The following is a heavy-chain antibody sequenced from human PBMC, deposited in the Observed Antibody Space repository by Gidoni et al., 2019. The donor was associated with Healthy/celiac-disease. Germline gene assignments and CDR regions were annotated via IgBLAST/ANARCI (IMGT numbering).Heavy chain of an antibody. J-gene: IGHJ4*02. CDR3: ARDRSSNRSSSILGY. CDR2: ISYDGSNK. Sequence: QVQLVESGGGVVQPGRSLRLSCAASGFTFSRYAMHWVLQAPGKGLEWVAVISYDGSNKYYADSVKGRFTISRDNSKNTLYLQMNSLRAEDTAVYYCARDRSSNRSSSILGYWGQGTLVTVSS. CDR1: GFTFSRYA. V-gene: IGHV3-30-3*01. D-gene: IGHD6-6*01.